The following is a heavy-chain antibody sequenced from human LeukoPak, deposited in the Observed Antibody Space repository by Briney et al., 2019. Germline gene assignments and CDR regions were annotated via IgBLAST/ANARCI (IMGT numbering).Heavy chain of an antibody. Sequence: SETLSLTCTVSGASISSYYWSWMRQPPGKGLEWIAYINYSGSTRYNASLKSRVTISVDTSKNQFSLKLSSVTAADTAVYYRARGRYGDDGHYWGQGTLVTVSS. D-gene: IGHD4-17*01. J-gene: IGHJ4*02. CDR1: GASISSYY. CDR2: INYSGST. CDR3: ARGRYGDDGHY. V-gene: IGHV4-59*01.